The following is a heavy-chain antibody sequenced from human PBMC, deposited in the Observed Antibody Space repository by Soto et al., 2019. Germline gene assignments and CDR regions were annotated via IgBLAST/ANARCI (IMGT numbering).Heavy chain of an antibody. Sequence: SETLSLTCTVSGGSISSGGYYWSWIRQHPGKGLEWIGYIYYSGSTYYNPSLKSRVTISVDTSKNQFSLKLSSVTAADTAVYYCARDSGSYFDYWGQGTLVTVSS. V-gene: IGHV4-31*03. J-gene: IGHJ4*02. CDR3: ARDSGSYFDY. CDR2: IYYSGST. CDR1: GGSISSGGYY. D-gene: IGHD1-26*01.